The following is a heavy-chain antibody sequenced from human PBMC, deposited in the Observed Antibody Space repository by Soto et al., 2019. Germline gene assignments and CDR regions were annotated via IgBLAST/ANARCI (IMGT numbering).Heavy chain of an antibody. CDR1: GGTFSGYT. D-gene: IGHD3-3*01. Sequence: QVQLVQSGAEVKKPGSSVKVSCKASGGTFSGYTITWVRQAPGQGLEWMGRIIPFLDKTNHAQTFQGRVMITEDKSQNTAYVDLGRLRSEDTAVYYCGTSQYIAYDLGAGSTWGQATLGTVSA. CDR2: IIPFLDKT. CDR3: GTSQYIAYDLGAGST. V-gene: IGHV1-69*02. J-gene: IGHJ4*02.